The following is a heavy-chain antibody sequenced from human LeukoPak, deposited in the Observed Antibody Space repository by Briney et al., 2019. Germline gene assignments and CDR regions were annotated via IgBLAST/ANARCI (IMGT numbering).Heavy chain of an antibody. Sequence: PSETLSLTCAVYGVSFSGYYWSWIRQPPGKGLEWIGEINHSGSTNYNPSLKSRVTISVDTSKNQFSLKLSSVTAADTAVYYCARGAYGGWTYYYYYGMDVWGQGTTVTVSS. CDR3: ARGAYGGWTYYYYYGMDV. CDR2: INHSGST. CDR1: GVSFSGYY. D-gene: IGHD6-19*01. J-gene: IGHJ6*02. V-gene: IGHV4-34*01.